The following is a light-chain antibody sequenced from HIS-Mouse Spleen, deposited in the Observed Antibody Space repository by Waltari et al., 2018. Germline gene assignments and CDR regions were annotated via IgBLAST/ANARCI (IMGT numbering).Light chain of an antibody. V-gene: IGLV3-10*01. J-gene: IGLJ2*01. CDR3: YSTDSSGNHRV. Sequence: SYELTQPPSVSVAPGQTARNTCTGKALPKKYADWYQQKSGQAPVLVIYEDSKRPSGIPERFSGSSSGTMATLTISGAQVEDEADYYCYSTDSSGNHRVFGGGTKLTVL. CDR2: EDS. CDR1: ALPKKY.